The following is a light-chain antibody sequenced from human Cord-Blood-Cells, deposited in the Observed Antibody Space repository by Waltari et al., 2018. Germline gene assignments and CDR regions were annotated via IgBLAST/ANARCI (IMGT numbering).Light chain of an antibody. J-gene: IGKJ1*01. Sequence: DIQMTQSPSTLSASVGDRVTITCRASQSISSWLAWYQQKPGKAPKLLIYKAFSLESGVPSRFSGSGSVTEFTLTISSLQPDDFATYYCQQYNSYWTFDQGTKVEIK. CDR1: QSISSW. V-gene: IGKV1-5*03. CDR2: KAF. CDR3: QQYNSYWT.